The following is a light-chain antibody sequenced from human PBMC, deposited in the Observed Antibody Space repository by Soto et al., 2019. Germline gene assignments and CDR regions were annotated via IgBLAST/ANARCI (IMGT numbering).Light chain of an antibody. CDR1: QSVSSNY. CDR2: GAT. J-gene: IGKJ1*01. CDR3: QQYNSSWT. Sequence: EIVMTLSPGTLSLSPGERATLSCRASQSVSSNYSAWYQQPPGQAPRLLIYGATSRATGIPDRFSGSGSGTDFTLTISSLSPEDSAVYYCQQYNSSWTFGQGTKVDIK. V-gene: IGKV3-20*01.